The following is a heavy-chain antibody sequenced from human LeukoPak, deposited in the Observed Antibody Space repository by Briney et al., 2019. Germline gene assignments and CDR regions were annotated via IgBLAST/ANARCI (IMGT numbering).Heavy chain of an antibody. D-gene: IGHD3-22*01. V-gene: IGHV1-8*03. Sequence: GASVKVSCMASGYTFTSYDINWVRQATGQGLEWMGWMNPNSGNTGYAQKFQGRVTITRNTSISTAYMELSSLRSEDTAVYYCARVRQYYYDSWDAFDIWGQGTMVTVSS. J-gene: IGHJ3*02. CDR1: GYTFTSYD. CDR3: ARVRQYYYDSWDAFDI. CDR2: MNPNSGNT.